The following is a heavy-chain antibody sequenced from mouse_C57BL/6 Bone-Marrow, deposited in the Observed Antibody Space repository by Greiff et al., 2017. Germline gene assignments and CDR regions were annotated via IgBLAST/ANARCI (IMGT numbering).Heavy chain of an antibody. D-gene: IGHD2-4*01. CDR2: IYPSDSET. J-gene: IGHJ3*01. V-gene: IGHV1-61*01. CDR1: GYTFTSYW. CDR3: ARYYDYPWFAY. Sequence: QVQLQQPGAELVRPGSSVKLSCKASGYTFTSYWMDWVKQRPGQGLEWIGNIYPSDSETHYNQKFKDKATLTVDKSSSTAYMQLSSLTSEDSAVYYCARYYDYPWFAYWGQGTLVTVSA.